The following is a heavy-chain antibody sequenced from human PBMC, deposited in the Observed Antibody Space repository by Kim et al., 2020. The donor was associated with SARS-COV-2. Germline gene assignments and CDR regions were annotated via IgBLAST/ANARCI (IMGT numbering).Heavy chain of an antibody. Sequence: DSVKGRFTIARDNSTNTLYRQMDSLRGEDTAVYYCAKEEVVLTVRGVTVDFWGQGTLVTVSS. V-gene: IGHV3-30*02. D-gene: IGHD3-10*01. CDR3: AKEEVVLTVRGVTVDF. J-gene: IGHJ4*02.